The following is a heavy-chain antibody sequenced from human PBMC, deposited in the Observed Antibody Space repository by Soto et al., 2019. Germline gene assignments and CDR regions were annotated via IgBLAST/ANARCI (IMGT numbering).Heavy chain of an antibody. J-gene: IGHJ3*02. CDR3: ARDVAGDLNAFDI. CDR2: ISSSSSYI. V-gene: IGHV3-21*01. CDR1: GFTFSSYS. D-gene: IGHD7-27*01. Sequence: GGSLRLSCAASGFTFSSYSMNWVRQAPGKGLEWVSSISSSSSYIYYADSVKGRFTISRDNAKNSLYLQMNSLRAEDTAVYYCARDVAGDLNAFDIWGQGTMVTVSS.